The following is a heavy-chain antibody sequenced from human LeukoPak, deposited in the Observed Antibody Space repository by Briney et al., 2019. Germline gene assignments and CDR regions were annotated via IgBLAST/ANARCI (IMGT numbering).Heavy chain of an antibody. CDR3: PRQSYASGWNPFDY. D-gene: IGHD6-19*01. CDR1: GFTFSNYA. J-gene: IGHJ4*02. CDR2: ISGGGITT. V-gene: IGHV3-23*01. Sequence: GGSLRLSCAASGFTFSNYAMSWVRQAPGKGLEWVSTISGGGITTYYADSAKGRFTLSRDNSKNTMFLQMNSLRADDTAVYYCPRQSYASGWNPFDYWGQGILVTVSS.